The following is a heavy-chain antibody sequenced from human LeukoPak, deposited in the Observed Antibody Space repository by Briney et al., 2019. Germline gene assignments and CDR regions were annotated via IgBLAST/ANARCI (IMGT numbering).Heavy chain of an antibody. V-gene: IGHV3-30*04. CDR2: ISYDGSNK. D-gene: IGHD3-10*01. J-gene: IGHJ5*02. Sequence: PGRSLRLSCAASGFTFSSYAMHWVRQAPGKGLEWVAVISYDGSNKHYADSVKGRFTISRDNSKNTLYLQMNSLRAEDTAVYYCARSRFGEIYNWFDPWGQGTLVTVSS. CDR1: GFTFSSYA. CDR3: ARSRFGEIYNWFDP.